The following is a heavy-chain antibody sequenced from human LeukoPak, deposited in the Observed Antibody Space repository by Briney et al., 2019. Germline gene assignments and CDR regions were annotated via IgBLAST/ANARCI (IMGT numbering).Heavy chain of an antibody. Sequence: PSETLSLTXTVSGGSISTFYWNWIRQPPGKGLEWIGYIYYTGTTNYNPSLTSRVTISVDTSKNQFSLNLSSVTAADTAIYYCARASVTSGIDYWGQGTLVTVSS. CDR3: ARASVTSGIDY. CDR1: GGSISTFY. CDR2: IYYTGTT. D-gene: IGHD3-10*01. V-gene: IGHV4-59*01. J-gene: IGHJ4*02.